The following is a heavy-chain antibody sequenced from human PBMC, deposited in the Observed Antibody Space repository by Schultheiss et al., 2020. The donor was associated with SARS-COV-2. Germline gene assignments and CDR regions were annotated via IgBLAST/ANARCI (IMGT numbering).Heavy chain of an antibody. Sequence: SGPTLVKPTQTLTLTCTFSGFSLSTSGMCVSWIRQPPGKALEWLALIDWDDDKYYSTSLKTRLTISKDTSKNQVVLTMTNMDPVDTATYYCARSIVPAATFRLHSPYYYYYYYMDVWGKGTTVTVSS. D-gene: IGHD2-2*01. J-gene: IGHJ6*03. CDR1: GFSLSTSGMC. V-gene: IGHV2-70*01. CDR2: IDWDDDK. CDR3: ARSIVPAATFRLHSPYYYYYYYMDV.